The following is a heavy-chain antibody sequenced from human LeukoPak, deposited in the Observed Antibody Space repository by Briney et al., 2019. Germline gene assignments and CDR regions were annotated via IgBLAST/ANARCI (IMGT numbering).Heavy chain of an antibody. CDR2: IYYSGST. Sequence: SETLSLTCTVSGGSISSYYWSWIRQPPGKGLEWIGYIYYSGSTNYNPSLKSRVTISVDTSKNQFSLKLSSVTAADTAVYYCARGYSSGWYVGWFDPWGQGTLVTVSS. J-gene: IGHJ5*02. D-gene: IGHD6-19*01. CDR1: GGSISSYY. V-gene: IGHV4-59*01. CDR3: ARGYSSGWYVGWFDP.